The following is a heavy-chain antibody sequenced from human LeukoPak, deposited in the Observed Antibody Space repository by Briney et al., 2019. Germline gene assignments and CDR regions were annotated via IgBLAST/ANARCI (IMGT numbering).Heavy chain of an antibody. J-gene: IGHJ3*02. V-gene: IGHV3-72*01. Sequence: GGSLRLSCAVSGFTLSDYYMDWVRQAPGKGLEWVGRMRNKANGYTTEYAASVKGRFSISRDDSKSIAYLQVNSLKTEDTAVYYCTRILLKWELPGSDAFDIWGEGTMVTVSS. CDR1: GFTLSDYY. CDR2: MRNKANGYTT. CDR3: TRILLKWELPGSDAFDI. D-gene: IGHD1-26*01.